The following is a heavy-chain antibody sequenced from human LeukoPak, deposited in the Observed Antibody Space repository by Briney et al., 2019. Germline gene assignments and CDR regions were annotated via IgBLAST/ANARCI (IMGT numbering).Heavy chain of an antibody. D-gene: IGHD3-9*01. V-gene: IGHV4-39*02. CDR1: GGSISSSSYY. CDR2: IYYSGST. Sequence: SETLSLTCTVSGGSISSSSYYWGWIRQPPGKGLEWIGSIYYSGSTYYNPSLKSRVTISVDTSKNQFSLKLSSVTAADTAVYYCARELRYFDWPGLGWFDPWGQGTLVTVSS. CDR3: ARELRYFDWPGLGWFDP. J-gene: IGHJ5*02.